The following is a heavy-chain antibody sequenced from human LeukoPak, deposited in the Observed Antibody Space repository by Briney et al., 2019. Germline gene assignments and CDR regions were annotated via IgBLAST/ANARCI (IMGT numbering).Heavy chain of an antibody. J-gene: IGHJ6*02. CDR2: INPNSGGT. Sequence: ASVKVSCKASGYTFTGYYMHWVRQAPGQGLEWMGWINPNSGGTNYAQKFQGRVTMTRDTSISTAYMELSRLRSDDTAVYYCARNIVVVPAGERESLYYYYYYGMDVWGQGTTVTVSS. CDR1: GYTFTGYY. D-gene: IGHD2-2*01. CDR3: ARNIVVVPAGERESLYYYYYYGMDV. V-gene: IGHV1-2*02.